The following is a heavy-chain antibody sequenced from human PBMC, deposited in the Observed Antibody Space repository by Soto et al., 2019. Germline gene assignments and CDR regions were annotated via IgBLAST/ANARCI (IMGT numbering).Heavy chain of an antibody. D-gene: IGHD6-13*01. CDR1: GGSISSGDYY. J-gene: IGHJ4*02. V-gene: IGHV4-30-4*01. CDR2: IYYSGST. CDR3: ARFTSSLAYYFDY. Sequence: QVQLQESGPGLVKPSQTLSLTCTVSGGSISSGDYYWSWIRQPPGKGLEWIGYIYYSGSTYYNPSLKSRVTISVDTSKNQFSLKLSSVPAADTAGYYCARFTSSLAYYFDYWGQGTLVTVSS.